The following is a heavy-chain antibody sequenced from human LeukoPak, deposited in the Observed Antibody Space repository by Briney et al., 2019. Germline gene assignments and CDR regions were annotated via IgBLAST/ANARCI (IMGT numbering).Heavy chain of an antibody. CDR2: IYYSGST. D-gene: IGHD4-23*01. CDR1: GGSISGSNYY. J-gene: IGHJ4*02. CDR3: ARHVFGGNSGPFVY. Sequence: SETLSLTCAVSGGSISGSNYYWGWIRQPPGKGLVWIGSIYYSGSTYYNPSLKSRVTISVDTSKNQFSLKLSSLTAADTAVYFCARHVFGGNSGPFVYWGQGTLVTVSS. V-gene: IGHV4-39*01.